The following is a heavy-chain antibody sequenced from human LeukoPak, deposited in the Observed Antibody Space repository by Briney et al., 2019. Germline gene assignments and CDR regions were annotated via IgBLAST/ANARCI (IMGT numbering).Heavy chain of an antibody. Sequence: SETLSLPCAVYGGSFIGYYWSWIRPPPGKGLEWIGEINHSGSTNYNPSLKSRVTISVDTSKNQFSLKLSSVTAADTAVYYCARVRYDFWSGHNSNWFDRWGQGTLVTVSS. V-gene: IGHV4-34*01. CDR2: INHSGST. CDR1: GGSFIGYY. CDR3: ARVRYDFWSGHNSNWFDR. J-gene: IGHJ5*02. D-gene: IGHD3-3*01.